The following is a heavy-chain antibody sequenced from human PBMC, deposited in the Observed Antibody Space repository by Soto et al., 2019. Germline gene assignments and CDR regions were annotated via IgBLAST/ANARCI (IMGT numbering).Heavy chain of an antibody. CDR2: IIPIFGTS. V-gene: IGHV1-69*06. Sequence: GASVKVSCKASGYTFTSYGMNWVRQAPGQGLEWMGVIIPIFGTSNYAQKFQGRVTITADKSTSTAYMELTSLRSEDTAVYYCAREGWYGTQRYYFDFWGQGTLVTVSS. CDR1: GYTFTSYG. D-gene: IGHD2-15*01. J-gene: IGHJ4*02. CDR3: AREGWYGTQRYYFDF.